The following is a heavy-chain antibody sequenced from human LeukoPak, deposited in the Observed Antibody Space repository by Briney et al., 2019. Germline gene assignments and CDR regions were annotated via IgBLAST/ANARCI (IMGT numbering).Heavy chain of an antibody. D-gene: IGHD3-22*01. CDR3: ARGNHYYDSSGQSDY. CDR2: INPNSGGT. V-gene: IGHV1-2*02. CDR1: GYTFTGYY. Sequence: ASVKVSCKASGYTFTGYYMHWVRQAPGQGLEWMGWINPNSGGTNYAQKFQGRVTMTRDTSISKAYMELSRLRSDDTAVYYCARGNHYYDSSGQSDYWGQGTLVTVSS. J-gene: IGHJ4*02.